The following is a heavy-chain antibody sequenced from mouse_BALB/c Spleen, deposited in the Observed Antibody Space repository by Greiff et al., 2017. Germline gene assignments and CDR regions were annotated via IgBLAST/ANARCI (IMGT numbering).Heavy chain of an antibody. Sequence: EVQLQESGPSLVKPSQTLSLTCSVTGDSITSGYWNWIRKFPGNKLEYMGYISYSGSTYYNPSLKSRISITRDTSKNQYYLQLNSVTTEDTATYYCASPMITTRAWFAYWGQGTLVTVSA. CDR2: ISYSGST. D-gene: IGHD2-4*01. CDR1: GDSITSGY. V-gene: IGHV3-8*02. CDR3: ASPMITTRAWFAY. J-gene: IGHJ3*01.